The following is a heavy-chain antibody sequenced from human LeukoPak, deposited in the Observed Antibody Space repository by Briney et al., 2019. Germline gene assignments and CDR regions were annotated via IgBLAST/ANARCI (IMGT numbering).Heavy chain of an antibody. Sequence: GGSLRLSCAASGFTFSSYSTNWVRQAQGKGLEWVSSISSSSSYIYYADSVKGRFTISRDNAKNSLYLQMNSLRAEDTAVYYCATIRGSGSYADYWGQGTLVTVSS. J-gene: IGHJ4*02. D-gene: IGHD3-10*01. CDR1: GFTFSSYS. CDR2: ISSSSSYI. V-gene: IGHV3-21*01. CDR3: ATIRGSGSYADY.